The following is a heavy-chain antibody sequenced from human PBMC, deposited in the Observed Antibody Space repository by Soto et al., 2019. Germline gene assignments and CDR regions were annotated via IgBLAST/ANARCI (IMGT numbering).Heavy chain of an antibody. J-gene: IGHJ6*02. V-gene: IGHV3-23*01. Sequence: PGGSLSLSCAASGFTISSYAMSWVRQAPGKGLEWVSAISGSGGSTYYADSVKGRFTISRANSKNTLYLQMNSLRAEDTAVYYCAKGGGITIVGVVSSEPYYCGFDVWGQGTTVTVSS. CDR3: AKGGGITIVGVVSSEPYYCGFDV. CDR2: ISGSGGST. D-gene: IGHD3-3*01. CDR1: GFTISSYA.